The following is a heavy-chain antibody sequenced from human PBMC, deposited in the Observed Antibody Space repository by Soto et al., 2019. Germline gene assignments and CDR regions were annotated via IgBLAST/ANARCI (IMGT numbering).Heavy chain of an antibody. CDR3: ATPAAPNTLRYFDWLQS. Sequence: GASVKVSCKASGYTFTRYDINWVRQATGQGLEWMGWMNPNSGNTGYAQKFQGRVTMTRNTSISTAYMELSSLRSEDTAVYYCATPAAPNTLRYFDWLQSWGQGTLVTVSS. CDR1: GYTFTRYD. J-gene: IGHJ4*02. V-gene: IGHV1-8*01. CDR2: MNPNSGNT. D-gene: IGHD3-9*01.